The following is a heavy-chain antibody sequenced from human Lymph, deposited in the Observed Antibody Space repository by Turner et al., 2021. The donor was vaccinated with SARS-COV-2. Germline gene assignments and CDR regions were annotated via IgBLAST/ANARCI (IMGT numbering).Heavy chain of an antibody. Sequence: VQLVESGGALVQPGESLRLSCTAYGFTFRSYEMNWVRQAPGKGLEWVSYSSSSGGTIYYVDSVKGRFTISRDNAKNSLYLQMNSLRAEDTAVYYCARDQYYDSSGYYFFRASYFDLWGRGTLVTVSS. CDR3: ARDQYYDSSGYYFFRASYFDL. D-gene: IGHD3-22*01. V-gene: IGHV3-48*03. J-gene: IGHJ2*01. CDR1: GFTFRSYE. CDR2: SSSSGGTI.